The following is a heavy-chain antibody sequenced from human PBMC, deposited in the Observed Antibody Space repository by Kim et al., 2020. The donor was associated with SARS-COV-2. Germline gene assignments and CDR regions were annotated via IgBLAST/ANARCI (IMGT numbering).Heavy chain of an antibody. D-gene: IGHD5-18*01. CDR2: IIPIFGTA. CDR1: GGTFSSYA. V-gene: IGHV1-69*13. J-gene: IGHJ5*02. CDR3: ARGVPYSYGYNWFDP. Sequence: SVKVSCKASGGTFSSYAISWVRQAPGQGLEWMGGIIPIFGTANYAQKFQGRVTITADESTSTAYMELSSLGSEDTAVYYCARGVPYSYGYNWFDPWGQGTLVTVSS.